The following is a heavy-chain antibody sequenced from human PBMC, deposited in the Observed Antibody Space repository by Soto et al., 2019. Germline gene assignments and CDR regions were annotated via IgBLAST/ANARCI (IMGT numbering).Heavy chain of an antibody. CDR1: GFTFTNYF. CDR2: ISSDGSST. D-gene: IGHD3-22*01. CDR3: ARYHYDSSGYYYLDY. Sequence: GSLRLSCAASGFTFTNYFMHWLRQVPGKGLVWVSRISSDGSSTSYADSVKGRFTISRDNAKNTLYLQMNSLRAEDTAVYYCARYHYDSSGYYYLDYWGQGALVTVSS. J-gene: IGHJ4*02. V-gene: IGHV3-74*01.